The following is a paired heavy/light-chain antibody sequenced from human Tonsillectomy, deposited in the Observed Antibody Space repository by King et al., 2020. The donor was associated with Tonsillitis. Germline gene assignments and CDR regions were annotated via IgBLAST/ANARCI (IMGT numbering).Heavy chain of an antibody. CDR1: GDSINTYY. J-gene: IGHJ4*02. CDR2: VFNSGSA. V-gene: IGHV4-59*01. Sequence: QVQLRESGPGLVKPSETLSLTCTVSGDSINTYYWSWIRQPPGKGLEWLGYVFNSGSANHNPSLKRRVSISIDTSLNQFSLYLTSVTAADTAVYYCARTNWNYYYFDYWGQGTLVTVSS. D-gene: IGHD1-7*01. CDR3: ARTNWNYYYFDY.
Light chain of an antibody. CDR3: QHYDTSRLT. J-gene: IGKJ4*01. CDR2: SAS. V-gene: IGKV3-20*01. Sequence: EIVLTQSPGTLSLSPGERATLSCRASQSVSSSYLVWYQQKPGQAPRLLIYSASSRATGIPDRFSGSGSGTDFTLTISRLEPEDFAVYYCQHYDTSRLTFGGGTKVEIK. CDR1: QSVSSSY.